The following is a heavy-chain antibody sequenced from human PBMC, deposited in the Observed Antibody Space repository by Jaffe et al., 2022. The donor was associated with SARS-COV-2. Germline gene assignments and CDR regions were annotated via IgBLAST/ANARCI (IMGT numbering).Heavy chain of an antibody. CDR1: GGSFSGYY. Sequence: QVQLQQWGAGLLKPSETLSLTCAVYGGSFSGYYWSWIRQPPGKGLEWIGEINHSGSTNYNPSLKSRVTISVDTSKNQFSLKLSSVTAADTAVYYCARVLLAARQVFDYWGQGTLVTVSS. CDR2: INHSGST. CDR3: ARVLLAARQVFDY. V-gene: IGHV4-34*01. D-gene: IGHD6-6*01. J-gene: IGHJ4*02.